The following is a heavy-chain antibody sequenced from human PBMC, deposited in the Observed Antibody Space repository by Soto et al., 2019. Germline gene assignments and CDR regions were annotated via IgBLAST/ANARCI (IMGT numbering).Heavy chain of an antibody. V-gene: IGHV4-30-4*01. Sequence: QVQLQGSGPRLVKPSQTLSLTCTVSGDSISDVNYYWSWIRQSPDKGLEWIGHLYDGGSTYSNPYLTSRVTISIDTSKHQFSLQLSPTSAADTAVYYCTRGPSGDKVHYWGQGTLVTVSS. CDR2: LYDGGST. D-gene: IGHD7-27*01. J-gene: IGHJ4*02. CDR1: GDSISDVNYY. CDR3: TRGPSGDKVHY.